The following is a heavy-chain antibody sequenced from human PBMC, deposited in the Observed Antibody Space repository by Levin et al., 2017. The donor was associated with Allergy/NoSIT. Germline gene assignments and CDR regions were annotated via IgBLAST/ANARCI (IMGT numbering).Heavy chain of an antibody. J-gene: IGHJ6*02. V-gene: IGHV1-69*04. Sequence: GASVKVSCKSSGGTFSSYPINWVRQAPGQGLEWMGRIMPMLGIPNYAQKFKGRVTITADKSTSTAYMEMSSLRSEDTAVYYCARDQDGYYYYGMEVWGQGTTVPVSS. CDR2: IMPMLGIP. CDR3: ARDQDGYYYYGMEV. CDR1: GGTFSSYP.